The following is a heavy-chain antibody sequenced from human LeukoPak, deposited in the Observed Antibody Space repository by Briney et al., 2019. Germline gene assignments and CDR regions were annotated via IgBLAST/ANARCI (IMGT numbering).Heavy chain of an antibody. CDR3: ARDTGLRYFDWLLRDWYFDL. CDR1: GYTFTSYG. Sequence: SVKVSCKASGYTFTSYGISWVRQAPGQGLEWMGWISAYNGNTNYAQKLQGRVTMTTDTSTSTDYMELRSLRSDDTAVYYCARDTGLRYFDWLLRDWYFDLWGRGTLVTVSS. V-gene: IGHV1-18*04. D-gene: IGHD3-9*01. J-gene: IGHJ2*01. CDR2: ISAYNGNT.